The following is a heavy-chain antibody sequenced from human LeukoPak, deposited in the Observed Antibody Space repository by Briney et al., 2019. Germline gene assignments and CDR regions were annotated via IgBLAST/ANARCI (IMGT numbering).Heavy chain of an antibody. D-gene: IGHD3-22*01. CDR2: ISSSGGST. V-gene: IGHV3-23*01. CDR3: AKAHYYDSSGYPNDAFDI. Sequence: GGSLRLSCAASGFTFSSYAMSWVRQAPGMGLEWVSGISSSGGSTYYADSVKGRFTISRDNSKNTLYLQMNSLRAEDTAVYFCAKAHYYDSSGYPNDAFDIWGQGTMVTVSS. CDR1: GFTFSSYA. J-gene: IGHJ3*02.